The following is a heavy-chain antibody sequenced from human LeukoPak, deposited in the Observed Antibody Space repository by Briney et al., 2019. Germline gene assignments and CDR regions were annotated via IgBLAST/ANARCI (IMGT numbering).Heavy chain of an antibody. CDR1: GGTFSSYA. CDR2: IIPILGIA. D-gene: IGHD2-2*01. J-gene: IGHJ4*02. V-gene: IGHV1-69*04. Sequence: SVKVSCKASGGTFSSYAISWVRQAPGQGLEWTGTIIPILGIANYAQKFQGRVTITADKSTSTAYMELSSLRSEDTAVYYCARDCSGSSTSCYDNWGQGTLVTVSS. CDR3: ARDCSGSSTSCYDN.